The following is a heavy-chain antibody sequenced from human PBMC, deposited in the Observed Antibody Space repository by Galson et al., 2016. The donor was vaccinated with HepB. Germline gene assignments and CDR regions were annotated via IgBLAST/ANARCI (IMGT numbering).Heavy chain of an antibody. Sequence: SLRLSCAASGFTFSSYGMHWVRQAPGQGLEWVAVISFDGRKQNYADSVKGRFTISRDNSQNTLYLQMNSLRADDTAVYYCARGCAGAGTLGYCGYFDFWGQGTLVTVSS. D-gene: IGHD6-19*01. J-gene: IGHJ4*02. V-gene: IGHV3-30*03. CDR3: ARGCAGAGTLGYCGYFDF. CDR2: ISFDGRKQ. CDR1: GFTFSSYG.